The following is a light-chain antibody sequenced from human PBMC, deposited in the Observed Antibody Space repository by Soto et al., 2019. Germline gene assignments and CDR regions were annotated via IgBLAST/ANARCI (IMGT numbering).Light chain of an antibody. CDR1: QSISSW. CDR2: DAY. J-gene: IGKJ4*01. Sequence: DIQMTQSPSTLSASVRDRVTITCRASQSISSWLAWYQQKPGTAPKLMIYDAYSLESGNPSRFSGRRSGTEFTLTAASVQPEDFASYYLQQYSSYSPLTFGGGTKVDIK. V-gene: IGKV1-5*01. CDR3: QQYSSYSPLT.